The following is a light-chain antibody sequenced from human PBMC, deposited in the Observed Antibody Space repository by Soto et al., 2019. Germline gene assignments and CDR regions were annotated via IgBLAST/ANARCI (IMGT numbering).Light chain of an antibody. CDR1: QRVNSN. CDR2: GAS. J-gene: IGKJ4*01. CDR3: QQSSSYPLT. Sequence: VVSQSPFALSVTPGERPTLSCRASQRVNSNLAWYQQKLGQAPRVLIYGASTRATGIPDRFSGSGSGTDFTLTISGLQSEDFATYYCQQSSSYPLTFGGGTKVEIK. V-gene: IGKV3-15*01.